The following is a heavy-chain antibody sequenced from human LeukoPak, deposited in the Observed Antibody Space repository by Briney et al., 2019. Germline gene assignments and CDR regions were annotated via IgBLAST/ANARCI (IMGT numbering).Heavy chain of an antibody. CDR2: IYHSGST. J-gene: IGHJ4*02. CDR1: GGSFSGYY. CDR3: ARGGVGRVDY. V-gene: IGHV4-34*01. D-gene: IGHD1-14*01. Sequence: SETPSLTCAVYGGSFSGYYWSWIRQPPGKGLEWIGEIYHSGSTNYNPSLKSRVSISVDTSKNQFSLKLNSVTAADTAVYYCARGGVGRVDYWGQGTLVTVSS.